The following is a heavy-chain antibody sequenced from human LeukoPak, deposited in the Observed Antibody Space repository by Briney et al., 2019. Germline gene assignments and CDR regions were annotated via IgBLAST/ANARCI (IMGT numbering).Heavy chain of an antibody. CDR3: ARLSFLGSYADAFDI. V-gene: IGHV5-51*01. CDR2: IYPGDSDT. CDR1: GYSFTSYW. D-gene: IGHD1-26*01. Sequence: GESLKISCKGSGYSFTSYWIGWVRQMPGKGLEWMGIIYPGDSDTRYSPSFQGQVTISADKPISTAYLQWSSLKASDTAMYYCARLSFLGSYADAFDIWGQGTMVTVSS. J-gene: IGHJ3*02.